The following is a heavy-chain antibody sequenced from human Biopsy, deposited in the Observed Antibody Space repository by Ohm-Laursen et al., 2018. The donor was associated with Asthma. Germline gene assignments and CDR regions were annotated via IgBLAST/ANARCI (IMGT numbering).Heavy chain of an antibody. Sequence: SLRLSCAASGFTFSRYDMSWGRQTPGKGLEWVATINGDGSQKSYVDSVTGRFTISRDNSKNTLYLQMNSLRAEDTAVYYCAKERYYDFWSGYPIWGQGTMVTVSS. J-gene: IGHJ3*02. CDR1: GFTFSRYD. V-gene: IGHV3-7*01. CDR2: INGDGSQK. CDR3: AKERYYDFWSGYPI. D-gene: IGHD3-3*01.